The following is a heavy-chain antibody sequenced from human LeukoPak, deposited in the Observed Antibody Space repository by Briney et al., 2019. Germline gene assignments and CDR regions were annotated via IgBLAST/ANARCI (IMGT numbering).Heavy chain of an antibody. Sequence: GRSLRLSCAASGFTFDDYAMHWVRHAPGKGLEWVSGISWNSGSIGYADSVKGRFTISRDNAKNSLYLQMNSLRAEDTALYYCAKEGGVNYDFWSGYYTYYGMDVWGQGTTVTVSS. V-gene: IGHV3-9*01. J-gene: IGHJ6*02. CDR1: GFTFDDYA. CDR2: ISWNSGSI. D-gene: IGHD3-3*01. CDR3: AKEGGVNYDFWSGYYTYYGMDV.